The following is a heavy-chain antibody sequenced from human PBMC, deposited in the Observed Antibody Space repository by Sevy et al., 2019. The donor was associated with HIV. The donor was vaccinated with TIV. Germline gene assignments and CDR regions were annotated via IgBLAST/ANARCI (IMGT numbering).Heavy chain of an antibody. J-gene: IGHJ3*01. CDR3: AKALNPALESMIEVVLRTLKGFDV. Sequence: GGSLRLSCAASGFTFNTHAMTWVRQAPGKGLEWVPVTSGPGLSTYYADSVKGRFTISRDNSKNTLYLQMKSLRADATATYYCAKALNPALESMIEVVLRTLKGFDVWGQGTMVTVSS. CDR1: GFTFNTHA. D-gene: IGHD3-22*01. V-gene: IGHV3-23*01. CDR2: TSGPGLST.